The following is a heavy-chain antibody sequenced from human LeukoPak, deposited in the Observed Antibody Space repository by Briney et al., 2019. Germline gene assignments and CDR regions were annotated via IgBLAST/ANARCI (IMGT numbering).Heavy chain of an antibody. V-gene: IGHV3-48*01. CDR2: ISSSSSTI. Sequence: GGSLRLSCAASGFTFSRYSMNWVRQPPAKGLEWVSYISSSSSTIYYADSEKGRFTISRDNAKNSLYLKMNSLRAEDTAVDYWARELLLRFGESLKTNWFDGWGQGTLVTVSS. CDR3: ARELLLRFGESLKTNWFDG. D-gene: IGHD3-10*01. CDR1: GFTFSRYS. J-gene: IGHJ5*02.